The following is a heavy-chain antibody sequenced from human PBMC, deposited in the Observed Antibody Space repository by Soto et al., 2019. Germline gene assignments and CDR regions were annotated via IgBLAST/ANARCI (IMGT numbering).Heavy chain of an antibody. CDR2: IYSGGGT. J-gene: IGHJ6*03. V-gene: IGHV3-66*01. Sequence: GGSLRLSCAASGFSVSTNYLSWVGQAPGKGLEWVSVIYSGGGTYYGESVKGRFTISRDNSKNTLYLQMNSLGAEDTAVYYCATKEIAELPPYMDVWGKGTTVTVSS. D-gene: IGHD6-13*01. CDR1: GFSVSTNY. CDR3: ATKEIAELPPYMDV.